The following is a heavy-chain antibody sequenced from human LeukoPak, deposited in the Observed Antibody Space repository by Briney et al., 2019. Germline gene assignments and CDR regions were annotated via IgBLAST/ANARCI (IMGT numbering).Heavy chain of an antibody. CDR2: ISGGGGST. D-gene: IGHD5-18*01. J-gene: IGHJ3*02. CDR1: GFTFSYYA. Sequence: GGSLRLSCAASGFTFSYYAMSWVRQTPGKGLEWVSIISGGGGSTYYADSVKGRFTISRDNAKNSLYLQMNSLRAEDTAVYYCAREGDTAMADDAFDIWGQGTMVTVSS. CDR3: AREGDTAMADDAFDI. V-gene: IGHV3-23*01.